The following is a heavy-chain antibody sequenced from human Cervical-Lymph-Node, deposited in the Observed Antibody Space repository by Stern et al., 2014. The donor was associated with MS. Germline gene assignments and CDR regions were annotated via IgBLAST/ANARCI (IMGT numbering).Heavy chain of an antibody. CDR1: GYTFTSYY. V-gene: IGHV1-46*03. CDR3: ARDSSSPFQYYYYYGMDV. Sequence: VQLVESGAEVKKPGASVKVSCKASGYTFTSYYMHWVRQAPGQGLEWMGIINPSGGSTSYAQKFQGRVTMTRDTSTSTVYMELSSLRSEDTAVYYCARDSSSPFQYYYYYGMDVWGQGTTVTVSS. J-gene: IGHJ6*02. D-gene: IGHD6-6*01. CDR2: INPSGGST.